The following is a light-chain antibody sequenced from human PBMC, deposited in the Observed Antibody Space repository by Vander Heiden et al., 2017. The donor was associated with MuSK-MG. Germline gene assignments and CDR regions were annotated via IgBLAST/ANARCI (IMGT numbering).Light chain of an antibody. J-gene: IGKJ1*01. V-gene: IGKV1-5*03. CDR3: QKSNTYSP. CDR2: KAS. Sequence: DVQMTQSPSTVSASVGDTVTINCRASQTVGTWLAWLQQKPGRAPRLLIQKASTLQDGVPSRFSGSGSEKEFTLTITGLQPDDFATYYCQKSNTYSPFGQGTRVEV. CDR1: QTVGTW.